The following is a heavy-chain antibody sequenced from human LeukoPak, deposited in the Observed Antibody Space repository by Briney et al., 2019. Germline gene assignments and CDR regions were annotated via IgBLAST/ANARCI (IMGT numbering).Heavy chain of an antibody. J-gene: IGHJ2*01. CDR3: ARGDYGDYYWYFDL. CDR1: GGSFSGYY. CDR2: INHSGST. Sequence: PSETLSLTCAVYGGSFSGYYWSWIRQPPGKGLEWIGEINHSGSTNYNPSLKSRVTISVDTSKNQFSLQLSSVTAADTAVYYCARGDYGDYYWYFDLWGRGTLVTVSS. D-gene: IGHD4-17*01. V-gene: IGHV4-34*01.